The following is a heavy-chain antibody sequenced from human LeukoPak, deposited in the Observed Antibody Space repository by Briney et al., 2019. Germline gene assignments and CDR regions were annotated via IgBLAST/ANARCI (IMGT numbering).Heavy chain of an antibody. J-gene: IGHJ4*02. CDR3: ARGLAPGIAVAGTAARSLGY. D-gene: IGHD6-19*01. CDR1: GFTFSSYS. Sequence: GGSLRLSCAASGFTFSSYSMNWVRQAPGKGLEWVSSISSSSSYIYYADSVKGRFTISRDNAKNSLYLQMNSLRAEDTAVYYCARGLAPGIAVAGTAARSLGYWGQGTLVTVSS. V-gene: IGHV3-21*01. CDR2: ISSSSSYI.